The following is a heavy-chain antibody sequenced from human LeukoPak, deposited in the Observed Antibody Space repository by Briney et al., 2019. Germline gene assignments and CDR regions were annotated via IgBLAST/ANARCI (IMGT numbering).Heavy chain of an antibody. Sequence: GGSLRLSCAASGFTFSSYDMHWVRQATGKGLEWVSAIGTAGDTYYPGSVKGRFTISRENAKNSLYLQMNSLRAGDTAVYYCAREAGTTEGLDYWGQGTLVTVSS. CDR2: IGTAGDT. CDR3: AREAGTTEGLDY. V-gene: IGHV3-13*01. CDR1: GFTFSSYD. J-gene: IGHJ4*02. D-gene: IGHD1-1*01.